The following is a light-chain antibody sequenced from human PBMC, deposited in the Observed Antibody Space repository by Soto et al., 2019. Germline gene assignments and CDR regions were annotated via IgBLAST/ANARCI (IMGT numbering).Light chain of an antibody. J-gene: IGKJ1*01. Sequence: EIVMTQSTATLSVSPGERATLSCRASQSISIHLAWYQQQPGQGPRLLIYGASTRDTGTPARFSGSGSGTEFTLTISSLQSEDFAVYYCQQYDSWPSWTFGKGTKVEIK. V-gene: IGKV3-15*01. CDR3: QQYDSWPSWT. CDR1: QSISIH. CDR2: GAS.